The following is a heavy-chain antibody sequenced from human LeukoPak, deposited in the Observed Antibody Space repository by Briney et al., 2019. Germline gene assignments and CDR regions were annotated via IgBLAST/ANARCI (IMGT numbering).Heavy chain of an antibody. CDR2: IYTSGST. J-gene: IGHJ6*03. CDR3: ARVPLFGWAPYYHYYYMDV. V-gene: IGHV4-59*10. D-gene: IGHD3-10*01. Sequence: SETLSLTCAVYGGSFSGYYWSWIRQPPGKGLEWVGHIYTSGSTNYNPSLKSRVTISVDTSKNQFSLKLSSVTAADTAVYYCARVPLFGWAPYYHYYYMDVWGKGTTVTVSS. CDR1: GGSFSGYY.